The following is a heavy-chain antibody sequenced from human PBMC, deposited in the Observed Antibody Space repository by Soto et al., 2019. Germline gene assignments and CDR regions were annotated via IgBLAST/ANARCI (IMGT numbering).Heavy chain of an antibody. V-gene: IGHV1-69*01. CDR1: GGTFSNYG. D-gene: IGHD4-17*01. J-gene: IGHJ6*02. CDR2: IIPMFGTT. Sequence: QVQLVQSGAEVKKPGSSVKVSCKASGGTFSNYGLSWVRQAPGQGLEWMGGIIPMFGTTIYAQKFQGRVTITADDSTSTAYMELRSLRSEDTALYYCARDSEGYLCTTVTKYYYYYGMDVWGQGTTVTVS. CDR3: ARDSEGYLCTTVTKYYYYYGMDV.